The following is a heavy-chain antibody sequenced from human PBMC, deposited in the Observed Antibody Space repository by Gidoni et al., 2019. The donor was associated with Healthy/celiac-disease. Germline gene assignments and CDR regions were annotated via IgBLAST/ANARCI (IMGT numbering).Heavy chain of an antibody. J-gene: IGHJ4*02. CDR2: MSSSSSYI. Sequence: EVQLVESGGGLVKPGGSLRLSCAASGFTFSTYSMNWVRQAPGKGLEWVSSMSSSSSYIYYADSVKGRFTISRDNAKNSLYLQMNSLRAEDTAVYYCARDGHYAPAAFDYWGQGTLVTVSS. CDR1: GFTFSTYS. CDR3: ARDGHYAPAAFDY. D-gene: IGHD4-17*01. V-gene: IGHV3-21*01.